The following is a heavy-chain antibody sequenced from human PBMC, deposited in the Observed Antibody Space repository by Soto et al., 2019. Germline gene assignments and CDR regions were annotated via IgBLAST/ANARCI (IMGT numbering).Heavy chain of an antibody. V-gene: IGHV3-9*01. D-gene: IGHD6-13*01. J-gene: IGHJ1*01. CDR2: INWNSGSI. Sequence: GGSLRLSCAASGFTFDDYAMHWVRQVPEKGLEWVSGINWNSGSIGYADSVKGRFAISRDNAKDSLHLQMNSLRAEDTAFYYCVKDESINWYSGHFRHWGQGTLVTVSS. CDR3: VKDESINWYSGHFRH. CDR1: GFTFDDYA.